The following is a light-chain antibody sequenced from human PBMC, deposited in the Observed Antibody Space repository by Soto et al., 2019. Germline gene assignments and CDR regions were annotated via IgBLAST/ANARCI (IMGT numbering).Light chain of an antibody. Sequence: QAVVTQPPSVSGAPGQRVTISCAGNTSNIGAGYDVHWYQQFPGTAPRLVIHANTNRPSGVPDRFSGSKSGTSASLAITGLQADDEADYHCQSYDIKLSSPVFGGGTTLTVL. CDR3: QSYDIKLSSPV. J-gene: IGLJ2*01. V-gene: IGLV1-40*01. CDR2: ANT. CDR1: TSNIGAGYD.